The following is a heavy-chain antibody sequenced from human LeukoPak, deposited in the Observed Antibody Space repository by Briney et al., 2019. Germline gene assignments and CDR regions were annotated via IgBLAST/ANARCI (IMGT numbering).Heavy chain of an antibody. V-gene: IGHV4-4*07. CDR3: ARDSFPGSGSYYNWFDP. CDR2: IYTSGST. Sequence: SETLSLTCTVSGGSISSYYWSWIRQPAGKGLEWIGRIYTSGSTNYNPSLKSRVTMSVDTSKNQFSLKLSSVTAADTAVYYCARDSFPGSGSYYNWFDPWGQGTPVTVSS. CDR1: GGSISSYY. D-gene: IGHD3-10*01. J-gene: IGHJ5*02.